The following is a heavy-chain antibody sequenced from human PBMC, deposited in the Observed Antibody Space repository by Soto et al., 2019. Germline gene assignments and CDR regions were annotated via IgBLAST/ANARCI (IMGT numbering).Heavy chain of an antibody. CDR1: GGSISSSNW. Sequence: QVQLQESGPGLVKPSGTLSLTCAVSGGSISSSNWWSWVRQPPGKGLEWIGEIYHSGSTNYNPSLMSRVTISVYKSKNQFSRKLSSVTAADTAVYYCARDSVAVAGNFDYWGQGTLVTVSS. D-gene: IGHD6-19*01. CDR3: ARDSVAVAGNFDY. J-gene: IGHJ4*02. V-gene: IGHV4-4*02. CDR2: IYHSGST.